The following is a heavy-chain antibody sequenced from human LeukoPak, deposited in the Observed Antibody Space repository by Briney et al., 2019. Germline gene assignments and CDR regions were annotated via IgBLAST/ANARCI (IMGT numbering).Heavy chain of an antibody. D-gene: IGHD2-2*01. J-gene: IGHJ5*02. CDR2: ISGGGGST. CDR1: GFTFSSYV. Sequence: GGSLRLSCAASGFTFSSYVMIWVRQAPGKGLEWVSVISGGGGSTYYADSVKGRFTISRDNSKNTLFLQMNSLRAEDTAVYYCAKGGYCSSTSCYVGWFDPWGQGTLVTVSS. CDR3: AKGGYCSSTSCYVGWFDP. V-gene: IGHV3-23*01.